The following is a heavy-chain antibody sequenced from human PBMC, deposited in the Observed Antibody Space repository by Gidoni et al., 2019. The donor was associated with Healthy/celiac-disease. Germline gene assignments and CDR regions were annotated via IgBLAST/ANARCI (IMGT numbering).Heavy chain of an antibody. CDR3: ARDGRGGYSYPSAFDP. V-gene: IGHV4-59*01. J-gene: IGHJ5*02. D-gene: IGHD5-18*01. CDR2: IYYSGST. Sequence: LVKPSETLSLTCTVSGGSISSYYWSWIRQPPGKGLEWIGYIYYSGSTNYNPSLKSRVTISVDTSKNQFSLKLSSVTAADTAVYYCARDGRGGYSYPSAFDPWGQGTLVTVSS. CDR1: GGSISSYY.